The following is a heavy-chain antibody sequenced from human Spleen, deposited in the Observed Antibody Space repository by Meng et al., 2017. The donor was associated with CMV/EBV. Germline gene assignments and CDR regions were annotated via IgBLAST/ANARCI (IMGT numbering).Heavy chain of an antibody. Sequence: PRKASGSPFNTFWFNWVRQAPGPGLGWVGGIIPVFATTKYAQKFQGRVAITTDAGTTYMELSSLRSEDTAVYYCARRFGAVGYLDYWGQGTLVTVSS. CDR1: GSPFNTFW. D-gene: IGHD3-16*01. CDR2: IIPVFATT. J-gene: IGHJ4*02. CDR3: ARRFGAVGYLDY. V-gene: IGHV1-69*05.